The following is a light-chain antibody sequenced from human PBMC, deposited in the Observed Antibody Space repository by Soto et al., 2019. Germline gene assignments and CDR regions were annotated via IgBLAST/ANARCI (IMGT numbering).Light chain of an antibody. CDR1: RNIERW. V-gene: IGKV1-5*01. Sequence: DIQMTQSPSTLSASLGDRVTITCRASRNIERWLAWYQQKPGKAPRLLIYDASTFETVVPSRFSGGGSGTEFTLTIRSLQTDDNVTYDCQHCDYYRAFGKGTKVE. J-gene: IGKJ1*01. CDR2: DAS. CDR3: QHCDYYRA.